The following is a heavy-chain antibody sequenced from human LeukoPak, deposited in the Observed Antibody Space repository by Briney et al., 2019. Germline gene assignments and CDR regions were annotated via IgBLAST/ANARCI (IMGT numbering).Heavy chain of an antibody. D-gene: IGHD6-13*01. J-gene: IGHJ6*02. Sequence: HWASVKVSCKASGGTFSSYAISWVRQAPGQGLEWMGRIIPILGIANYAQKFQGRVTITADKSTSTAYMELSSLRSEDTVVYYCARASSPKYYYGMDVWGQGTTVTVSS. CDR2: IIPILGIA. V-gene: IGHV1-69*04. CDR1: GGTFSSYA. CDR3: ARASSPKYYYGMDV.